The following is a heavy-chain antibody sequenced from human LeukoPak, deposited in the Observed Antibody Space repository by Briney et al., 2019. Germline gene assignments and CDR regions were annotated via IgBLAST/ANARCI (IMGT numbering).Heavy chain of an antibody. J-gene: IGHJ4*02. CDR2: INPDSGGT. CDR1: GHTYTGYF. D-gene: IGHD1-1*01. Sequence: ASVKVSSKASGHTYTGYFMQWVRQAPGQGLEWMGWINPDSGGTKYAQKFQGRVTMTRDTSISTAYMELSRLRSDDTAIYYCARDLEGTERCFDYWGQETLVTVSS. V-gene: IGHV1-2*02. CDR3: ARDLEGTERCFDY.